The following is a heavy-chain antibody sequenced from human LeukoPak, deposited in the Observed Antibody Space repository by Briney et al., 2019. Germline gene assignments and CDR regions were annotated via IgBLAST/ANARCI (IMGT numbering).Heavy chain of an antibody. CDR2: IIPIFGTA. D-gene: IGHD6-13*01. CDR3: ARVVAAAGTRYYYYGMDV. CDR1: GGTFSSYA. V-gene: IGHV1-69*13. J-gene: IGHJ6*02. Sequence: ASVKVSCKASGGTFSSYAISWVRQAPGQGLEWMGGIIPIFGTANYAQKFQGRVTITADESTSTAYMELSSLRSDDTAVYYCARVVAAAGTRYYYYGMDVWGQGTTVTVPS.